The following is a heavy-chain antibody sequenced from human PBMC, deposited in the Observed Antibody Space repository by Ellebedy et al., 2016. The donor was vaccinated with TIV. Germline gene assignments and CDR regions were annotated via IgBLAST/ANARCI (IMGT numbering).Heavy chain of an antibody. CDR2: IYYSGST. CDR1: GDSISNYAYY. J-gene: IGHJ4*02. V-gene: IGHV4-39*07. D-gene: IGHD5-12*01. CDR3: AKVGGPSGYDYYFDN. Sequence: SETLSLTCTVSGDSISNYAYYWGWIRQPPGKGLEWIGSIYYSGSTYYNPSLKSRVTISVDTSKNQFSLNLNSVTAADTAVYYCAKVGGPSGYDYYFDNWGQGTLVTVSS.